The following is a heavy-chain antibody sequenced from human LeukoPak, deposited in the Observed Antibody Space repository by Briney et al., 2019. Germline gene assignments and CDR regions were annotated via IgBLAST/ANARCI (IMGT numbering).Heavy chain of an antibody. V-gene: IGHV3-21*01. CDR2: ISSSSSYI. J-gene: IGHJ4*02. Sequence: GGSLRLSCAASGFTFSSYSMNWVRQAPGKGLEWVSSISSSSSYIYYADSVKGRFTISRDNAKKSLYVPMNSLRAEDTAVYYCARGNLYYDSSGFDYWGQGTLVTVSS. CDR1: GFTFSSYS. CDR3: ARGNLYYDSSGFDY. D-gene: IGHD3-22*01.